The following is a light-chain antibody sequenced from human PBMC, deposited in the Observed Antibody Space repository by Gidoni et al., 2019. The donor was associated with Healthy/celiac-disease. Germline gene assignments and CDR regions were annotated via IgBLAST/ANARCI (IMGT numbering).Light chain of an antibody. Sequence: EIVMTQTPATLSVSPGERATLSCRASQSVSSNSAWYQQKPGQAPRLLIYGASTRATGIPARFSCSGSGTEFTLTISILQSEYFAVSYCQQYNNWPPMYTFGQGTKLEIK. V-gene: IGKV3-15*01. CDR2: GAS. CDR1: QSVSSN. J-gene: IGKJ2*01. CDR3: QQYNNWPPMYT.